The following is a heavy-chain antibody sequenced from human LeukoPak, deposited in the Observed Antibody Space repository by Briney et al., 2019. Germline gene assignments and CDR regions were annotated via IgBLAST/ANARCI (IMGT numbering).Heavy chain of an antibody. V-gene: IGHV3-43*02. CDR3: AMAPGRITRNGMDV. CDR2: ISGDGGST. Sequence: GGSLRLSCAASGFTFHDYAMHWVRQAPGKGLEWVSLISGDGGSTYYADSVKGRFTISRDNSKNSLYLQMNSLRTEDTALYYCAMAPGRITRNGMDVWGQGTTVTVSS. CDR1: GFTFHDYA. J-gene: IGHJ6*02. D-gene: IGHD3-10*01.